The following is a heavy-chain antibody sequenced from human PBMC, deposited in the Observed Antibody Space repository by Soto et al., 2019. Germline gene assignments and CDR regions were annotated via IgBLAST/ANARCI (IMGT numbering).Heavy chain of an antibody. CDR3: ARDTPFATKVNKQFDY. CDR1: GYTLTSYY. D-gene: IGHD4-17*01. CDR2: INPSGGST. Sequence: ASVKVSCKASGYTLTSYYMHCVRQAPGQGLEWMRIINPSGGSTSYAQKFQGRVNMNRDTSTSTAYMELRSLRSDDTVLYYCARDTPFATKVNKQFDYWGQGTLVTVSS. J-gene: IGHJ4*02. V-gene: IGHV1-46*01.